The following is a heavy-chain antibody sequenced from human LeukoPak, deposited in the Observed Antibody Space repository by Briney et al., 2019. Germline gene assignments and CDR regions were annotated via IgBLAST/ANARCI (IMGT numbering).Heavy chain of an antibody. D-gene: IGHD5-12*01. J-gene: IGHJ4*02. Sequence: SVKVFCRASGGSFSSYAISWVRQDPGQGLEWMGGIIPIFGTANYAQKFQGRVTITADESTSTAYMELRSLSSEYTTVYYCARDHRRLRSLDYGGQRRLATV. CDR3: ARDHRRLRSLDY. CDR1: GGSFSSYA. CDR2: IIPIFGTA. V-gene: IGHV1-69*13.